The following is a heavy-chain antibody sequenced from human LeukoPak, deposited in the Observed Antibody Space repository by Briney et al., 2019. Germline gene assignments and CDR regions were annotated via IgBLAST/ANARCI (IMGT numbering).Heavy chain of an antibody. D-gene: IGHD1-26*01. CDR2: FDGNGPNT. CDR1: GFTLSSFA. CDR3: AKYGPQDSGSSHFDY. Sequence: GGSLRLSCAASGFTLSSFAMTWVRQAPGKGLEWVSGFDGNGPNTYYADSVKGRWTISRDNSRNTLYLEMNSLRPEDTAIYYCAKYGPQDSGSSHFDYWGQGALVTVSS. V-gene: IGHV3-23*01. J-gene: IGHJ4*02.